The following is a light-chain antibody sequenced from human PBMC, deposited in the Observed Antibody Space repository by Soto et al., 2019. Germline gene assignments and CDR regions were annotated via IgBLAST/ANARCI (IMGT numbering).Light chain of an antibody. CDR3: CSYTSTSTWV. J-gene: IGLJ3*02. Sequence: QSALTQPASVSGSPGQSITISCTGTSSDVGGYNSVSWYQQYPGKAPKLMIYDVNNRPSGVSNRLSGSKSGNTASPTISGLQAEDEADYYCCSYTSTSTWVFGGGTKLTVL. CDR2: DVN. V-gene: IGLV2-14*01. CDR1: SSDVGGYNS.